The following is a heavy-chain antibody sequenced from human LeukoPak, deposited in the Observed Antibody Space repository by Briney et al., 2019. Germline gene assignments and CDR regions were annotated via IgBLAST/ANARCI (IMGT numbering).Heavy chain of an antibody. J-gene: IGHJ4*02. V-gene: IGHV3-23*01. Sequence: GGSLKLSCAASGFTFSSYAMSWVRQASGKGLEWVSAISGSGGSTYYADSVKGRFTISRDNSKNTLYLQMNSLRAEDTAVYYCAKDRWSSGWYEGGDYWGQGTLVTVSS. CDR2: ISGSGGST. D-gene: IGHD6-19*01. CDR1: GFTFSSYA. CDR3: AKDRWSSGWYEGGDY.